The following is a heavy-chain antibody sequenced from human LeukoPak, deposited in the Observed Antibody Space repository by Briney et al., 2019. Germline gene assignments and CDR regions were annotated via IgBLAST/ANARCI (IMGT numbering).Heavy chain of an antibody. D-gene: IGHD2-2*02. Sequence: GGSLRLSCAASRFTFSSYAMSWVRQAPGMGLEWVSAISGSGGSTYYADSVKGRFTISRDNSKNTLYLQMNSLRAEDTAVYYCAKDRLGYCSSNSCYTKFDYWGQGTLVTVSS. CDR1: RFTFSSYA. V-gene: IGHV3-23*01. J-gene: IGHJ4*02. CDR2: ISGSGGST. CDR3: AKDRLGYCSSNSCYTKFDY.